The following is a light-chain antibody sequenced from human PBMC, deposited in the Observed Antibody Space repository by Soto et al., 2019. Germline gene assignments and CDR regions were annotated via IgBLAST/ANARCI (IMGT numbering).Light chain of an antibody. CDR2: DAS. CDR1: QSVRNY. J-gene: IGKJ3*01. Sequence: EIVLTQSPATLSSSPGERATLSCRASQSVRNYLAWYQQKPGQAPSLLIYDASNRAGGPPVRFSGSGSAKYIPTTISSLDAGDSADYCCQQRTKSPLTFGPGTKVDIK. CDR3: QQRTKSPLT. V-gene: IGKV3-11*01.